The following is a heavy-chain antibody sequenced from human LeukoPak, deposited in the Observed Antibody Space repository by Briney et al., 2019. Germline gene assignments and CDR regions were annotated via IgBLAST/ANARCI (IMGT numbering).Heavy chain of an antibody. Sequence: SETLSLTCTVSGGSIGSYYWSWIRQHPGKGLEWIGYIYYSGSTYYNPSLKSRVTISVDTSKNQFSLKLSSVTAADTAVYYCAREKRAGAPGAFDIWGQGTMVTVSS. D-gene: IGHD1-26*01. CDR2: IYYSGST. CDR3: AREKRAGAPGAFDI. J-gene: IGHJ3*02. CDR1: GGSIGSYY. V-gene: IGHV4-31*03.